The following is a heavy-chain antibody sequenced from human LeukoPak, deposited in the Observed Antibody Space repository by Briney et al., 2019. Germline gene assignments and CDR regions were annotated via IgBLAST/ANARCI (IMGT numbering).Heavy chain of an antibody. CDR3: ARGGESVGVDFDY. V-gene: IGHV3-23*01. CDR2: ISGSGGST. D-gene: IGHD1-26*01. J-gene: IGHJ4*02. Sequence: GGSLRLSCAASGFTFSSYAMSWVRQAPGKGLEWVSSISGSGGSTYYADSVKGRFTISRDDSKNTVFLQMNSLRVEDTAMYYCARGGESVGVDFDYWGQGTLVTVSS. CDR1: GFTFSSYA.